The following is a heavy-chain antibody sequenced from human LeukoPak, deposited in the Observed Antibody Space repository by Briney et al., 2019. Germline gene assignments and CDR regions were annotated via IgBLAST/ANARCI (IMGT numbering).Heavy chain of an antibody. CDR2: IYYSGST. J-gene: IGHJ6*02. CDR1: GGSISGYY. V-gene: IGHV4-59*08. CDR3: ARQGPYYYYGMDV. Sequence: PSETLSLTCTVSGGSISGYYWSWIRQPPGKGLEWIGYIYYSGSTNYNPSLKSRVTISVDMSKSQFSLRLSSVTAADTAVYYCARQGPYYYYGMDVWGQGTTVTVSS.